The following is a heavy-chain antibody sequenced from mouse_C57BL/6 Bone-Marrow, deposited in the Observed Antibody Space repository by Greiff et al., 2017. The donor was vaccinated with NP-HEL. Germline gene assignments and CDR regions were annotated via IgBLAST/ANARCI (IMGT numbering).Heavy chain of an antibody. J-gene: IGHJ2*01. Sequence: QVQLQQSGPELVKPGASVKISCKASGYAFSSSWMNWVKQRPGKGLEWIGRIYPGDGDTNYNGKFKGKATLTADKSSSTAYMQLSSLTSEDSAVYFCARSSYDGYYVVDYWGQGTTLTVSS. CDR2: IYPGDGDT. CDR1: GYAFSSSW. CDR3: ARSSYDGYYVVDY. V-gene: IGHV1-82*01. D-gene: IGHD2-3*01.